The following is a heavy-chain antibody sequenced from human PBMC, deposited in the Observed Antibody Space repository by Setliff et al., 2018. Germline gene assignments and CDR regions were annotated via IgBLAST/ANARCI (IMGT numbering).Heavy chain of an antibody. CDR1: GFTFSSYW. J-gene: IGHJ5*01. V-gene: IGHV3-74*01. D-gene: IGHD3-10*01. Sequence: GGSLRLSCAASGFTFSSYWMHWVSQVPGKGLVWVSRINNDGSSGDYADSVKGRFTISRDNAKNTVYLHLSSLRVEDTATYYCARDRGGTNPWFDFWGQGTQVTVSS. CDR2: INNDGSSG. CDR3: ARDRGGTNPWFDF.